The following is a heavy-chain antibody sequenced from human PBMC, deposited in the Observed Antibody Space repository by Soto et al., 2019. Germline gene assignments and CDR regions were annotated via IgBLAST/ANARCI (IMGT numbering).Heavy chain of an antibody. CDR3: ARGEDQLHMGGWFDP. V-gene: IGHV4-39*01. J-gene: IGHJ5*02. CDR2: IYYSGST. D-gene: IGHD2-2*01. Sequence: PSETLSLTGTVSGGSISSSSYYWGWIRQPPGKGLKWIGSIYYSGSTYYNPSLKSRVTISIDTSKNQFSLKLSSVTAADTAVYYCARGEDQLHMGGWFDPWGQGTLVTVSS. CDR1: GGSISSSSYY.